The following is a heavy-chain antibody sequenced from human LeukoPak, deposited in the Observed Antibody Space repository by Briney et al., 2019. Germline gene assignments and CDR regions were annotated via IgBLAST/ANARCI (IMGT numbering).Heavy chain of an antibody. J-gene: IGHJ5*02. Sequence: EASVKVSCKASGGSFSSYAISWVRQAPGQGLEWMGGIIPIFGTANYAQKFQGRVTITTDESTSTAYMELSSLRSEDTAVYYCARDGGSSWYRPGQNWFDPWGQGTLVTVSS. CDR1: GGSFSSYA. D-gene: IGHD6-13*01. CDR3: ARDGGSSWYRPGQNWFDP. V-gene: IGHV1-69*05. CDR2: IIPIFGTA.